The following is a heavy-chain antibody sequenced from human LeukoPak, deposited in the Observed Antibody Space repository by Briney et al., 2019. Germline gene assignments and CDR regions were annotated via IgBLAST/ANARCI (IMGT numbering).Heavy chain of an antibody. CDR2: ISYDGSNK. CDR1: GFTFSSYA. V-gene: IGHV3-30-3*01. CDR3: ARDGTNYDFWSGYSGGYYFDY. D-gene: IGHD3-3*01. J-gene: IGHJ4*02. Sequence: GGSLRLSCAASGFTFSSYAMHWVRQAPGKGLEWVAVISYDGSNKYYADSVKGRFTISRDNSKNTLYLQMNSLRAEDTAVYYCARDGTNYDFWSGYSGGYYFDYWGQGTLVTVSS.